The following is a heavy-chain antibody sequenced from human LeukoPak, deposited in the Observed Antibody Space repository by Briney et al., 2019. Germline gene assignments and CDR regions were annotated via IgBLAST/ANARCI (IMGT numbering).Heavy chain of an antibody. CDR2: INHSGST. CDR3: ASRPAAAGGWFDP. V-gene: IGHV4-39*07. J-gene: IGHJ5*02. D-gene: IGHD6-13*01. Sequence: PSETLSLTCTVSGDSINSRSYYWDRIRQPPGKGLEWIGEINHSGSTNYNPSLKSRVTISVDPSKNQFSLKLSSVTAADTAVYYCASRPAAAGGWFDPWGQGTLVTVSS. CDR1: GDSINSRSYY.